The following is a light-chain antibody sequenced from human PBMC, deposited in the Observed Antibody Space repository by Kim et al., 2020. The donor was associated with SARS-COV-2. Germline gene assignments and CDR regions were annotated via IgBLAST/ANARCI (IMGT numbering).Light chain of an antibody. CDR1: QSISTF. V-gene: IGKV1-39*01. CDR2: AAS. J-gene: IGKJ4*01. Sequence: DIQMTQSPSYLSASVGDRVTITCRTSQSISTFLNWYQHKPGKAPKLLIYAASNLESGVPSRFSGSGSGTDFTLTIDSLQPEDFATYSCQLVDTTPAFGGGTRGE. CDR3: QLVDTTPA.